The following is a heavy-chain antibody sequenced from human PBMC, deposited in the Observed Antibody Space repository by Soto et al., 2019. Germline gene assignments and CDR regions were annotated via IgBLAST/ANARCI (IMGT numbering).Heavy chain of an antibody. CDR2: ISWNSGSI. Sequence: GGSLRLSCAASGFTFDDYAMHWVRQAPGKGLEWVSGISWNSGSIGYADSVKARFTISRDNAKNSLYLQMNSLRAEDTTVYYCAKDIGDTARTSPYYYFYGMDVRGQGTTVTVSS. CDR3: AKDIGDTARTSPYYYFYGMDV. V-gene: IGHV3-9*01. J-gene: IGHJ6*02. CDR1: GFTFDDYA. D-gene: IGHD5-18*01.